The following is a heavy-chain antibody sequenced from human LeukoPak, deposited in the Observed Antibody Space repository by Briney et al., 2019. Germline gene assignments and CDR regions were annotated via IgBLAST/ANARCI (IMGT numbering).Heavy chain of an antibody. J-gene: IGHJ6*02. D-gene: IGHD6-13*01. CDR1: GFTFSGFW. CDR3: ASLGIAPYDYGMDV. V-gene: IGHV3-74*01. CDR2: ISFDGSDA. Sequence: GGSLRLSCAASGFTFSGFWMHWVRQAPGKGLVWVSCISFDGSDATYADSVKGRFTISRDNSKNTLYLQMNSLRAEDTAVYYCASLGIAPYDYGMDVWGQGTTVTVSS.